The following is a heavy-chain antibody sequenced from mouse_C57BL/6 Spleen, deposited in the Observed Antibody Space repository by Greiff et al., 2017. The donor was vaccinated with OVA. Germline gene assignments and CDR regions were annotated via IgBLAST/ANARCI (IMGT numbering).Heavy chain of an antibody. CDR2: IYPSDSET. D-gene: IGHD1-1*01. Sequence: VQLQQSGAELVRPGSSVKLSCKASGYTFTSYWMDWVKQRPGQGLEWIGNIYPSDSETHYNQKFKDKATLTVDKSSSTAYMQLSSLTSEDSAVYYCARSGIYYLDYWGQGTTLTVSS. V-gene: IGHV1-61*01. J-gene: IGHJ2*01. CDR1: GYTFTSYW. CDR3: ARSGIYYLDY.